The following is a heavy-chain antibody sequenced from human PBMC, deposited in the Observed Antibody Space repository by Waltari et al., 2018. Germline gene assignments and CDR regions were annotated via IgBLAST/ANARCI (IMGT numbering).Heavy chain of an antibody. CDR1: GGSISSGAYY. CDR2: IYYSGST. V-gene: IGHV4-30-4*08. Sequence: QVQLQESGPGLVKPSQTLSLTCTVSGGSISSGAYYWSWIRQPPGKGLEGIGYIYYSGSTYYNPSLKSRVTISVDTSKNQFSLKLSSVTAADTAVYYCARVGITIFGVPDRGFDYWGQGTLVTVSS. J-gene: IGHJ4*02. D-gene: IGHD3-3*01. CDR3: ARVGITIFGVPDRGFDY.